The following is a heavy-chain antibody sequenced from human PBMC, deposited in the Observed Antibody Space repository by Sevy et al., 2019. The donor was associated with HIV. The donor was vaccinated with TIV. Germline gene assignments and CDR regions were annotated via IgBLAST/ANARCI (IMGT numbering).Heavy chain of an antibody. CDR3: ARGGEGGSPGDY. D-gene: IGHD1-26*01. Sequence: ASVKVSCKASGYTFTDYYMHWVRQAPGQGLEWLGWINPNSGGTNYAQKFQGRVTMTRDTSISTAYMELSRLRSDDTAVYYCARGGEGGSPGDYWGQGTLVTVSS. CDR2: INPNSGGT. J-gene: IGHJ4*02. V-gene: IGHV1-2*02. CDR1: GYTFTDYY.